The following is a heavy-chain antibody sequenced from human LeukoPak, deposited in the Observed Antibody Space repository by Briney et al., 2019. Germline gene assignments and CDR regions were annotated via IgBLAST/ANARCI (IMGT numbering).Heavy chain of an antibody. CDR3: ARHSSGWEVDY. CDR2: IYYSGST. V-gene: IGHV4-59*11. CDR1: GGSISSHY. J-gene: IGHJ4*02. D-gene: IGHD6-19*01. Sequence: SETLSLTCTVSGGSISSHYWSWIRQPPGKGLEWIGYIYYSGSTNYNPSLKSRVTISVDTSKNQFSLKLSSVTAADTAVYYCARHSSGWEVDYWGQGTLVTVSS.